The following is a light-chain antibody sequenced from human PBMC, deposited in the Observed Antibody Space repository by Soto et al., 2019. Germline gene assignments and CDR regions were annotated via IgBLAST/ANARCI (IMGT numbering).Light chain of an antibody. CDR3: QQYDNLPIT. CDR1: QSISYW. Sequence: DIQLTQSPSTLSASVGDRVTITCRASQSISYWLAWYQQKQGKAPKXLIYDASSLETGVPSRFSGSGSGTAGTFTISSLQPEDSATYYCQQYDNLPITFGQGTRLEIK. V-gene: IGKV1-5*01. J-gene: IGKJ5*01. CDR2: DAS.